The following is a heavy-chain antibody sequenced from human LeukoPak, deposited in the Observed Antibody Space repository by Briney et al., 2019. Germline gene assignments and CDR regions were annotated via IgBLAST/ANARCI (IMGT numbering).Heavy chain of an antibody. CDR3: ARANNGGFDY. CDR1: GFTFTNYW. D-gene: IGHD2-8*01. V-gene: IGHV3-7*01. CDR2: IKPDGSEQ. Sequence: GGSLRLSCAASGFTFTNYWMHWVRQAPGKGLEWVANIKPDGSEQYYVDSVKGRFTISRDNAKNSLYLQMNSLRAEDTDVYYYARANNGGFDYWGQGTLVTVSA. J-gene: IGHJ4*02.